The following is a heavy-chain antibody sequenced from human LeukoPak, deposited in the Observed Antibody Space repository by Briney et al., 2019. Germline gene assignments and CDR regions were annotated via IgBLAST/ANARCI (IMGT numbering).Heavy chain of an antibody. D-gene: IGHD4-17*01. Sequence: PGRSLRLSCAASGFTFSSYVMHWVRQAPGKGLEWVAVIWYDGSKEYYADSMEGRFTISRDNSKNTLYLQMNSLRPEDTAVYYCAKGLRSDYGDYGPLFDYWGQGTLVTVSS. CDR3: AKGLRSDYGDYGPLFDY. CDR2: IWYDGSKE. CDR1: GFTFSSYV. V-gene: IGHV3-33*06. J-gene: IGHJ4*02.